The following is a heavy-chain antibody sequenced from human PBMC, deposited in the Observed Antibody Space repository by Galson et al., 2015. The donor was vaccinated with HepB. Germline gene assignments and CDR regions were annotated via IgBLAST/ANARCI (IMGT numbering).Heavy chain of an antibody. D-gene: IGHD5-24*01. CDR1: GFTFSNYA. Sequence: SLRLSCAASGFTFSNYAMSWVRQAPGKGLEWVSTVSGGDNTTNYTDSVKGRFTISRDNSRNTLYLQMNSLRAEDTALYYCAKCLPMATAWGIFDVWGQGTMVTVSS. CDR3: AKCLPMATAWGIFDV. J-gene: IGHJ3*01. CDR2: VSGGDNTT. V-gene: IGHV3-23*01.